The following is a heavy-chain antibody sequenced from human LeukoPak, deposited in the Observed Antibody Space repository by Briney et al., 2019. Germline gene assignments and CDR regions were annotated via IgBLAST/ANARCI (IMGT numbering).Heavy chain of an antibody. CDR2: ISGSGGSI. CDR1: GFTVSSNY. V-gene: IGHV3-23*01. D-gene: IGHD5-24*01. J-gene: IGHJ4*02. CDR3: AKGGDGYNYYFDY. Sequence: GGSLRLSCAASGFTVSSNYMSWVRQAPGKGLEWVSGISGSGGSIRYADSVKGRFIISRDNSKNTLYLQMNSLRAEDTAVYYCAKGGDGYNYYFDYWGQETLVTVSS.